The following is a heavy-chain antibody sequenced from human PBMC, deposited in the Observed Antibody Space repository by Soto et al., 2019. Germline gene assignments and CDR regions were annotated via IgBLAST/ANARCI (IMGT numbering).Heavy chain of an antibody. CDR1: GFAFNKFG. CDR3: AKGGEVGGVLGDH. CDR2: ISYDGSYQ. J-gene: IGHJ4*02. V-gene: IGHV3-30*18. D-gene: IGHD1-26*01. Sequence: QVQLVESGGGVVQPGTSLRLSCEAYGFAFNKFGMHWVRQASGKGLEWVAFISYDGSYQYYADSVQGRLTITRDNSMNTLNMQLNSLRREDTAVYYCAKGGEVGGVLGDHWGQGTLVTVSS.